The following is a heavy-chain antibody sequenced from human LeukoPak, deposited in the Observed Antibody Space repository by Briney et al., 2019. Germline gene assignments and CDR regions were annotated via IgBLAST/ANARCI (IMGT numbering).Heavy chain of an antibody. V-gene: IGHV4-61*02. CDR2: IYTSGST. J-gene: IGHJ4*02. D-gene: IGHD3-10*01. Sequence: SETLSLTCTVSGGSISSGSYYWSWIRQPAGKGLEWIGRIYTSGSTNYNPSLKSRVTISVDTSKNQFSLKLSSVTAADTAVYYCTAAMVRGPEGYWGQGTLVTVSS. CDR1: GGSISSGSYY. CDR3: TAAMVRGPEGY.